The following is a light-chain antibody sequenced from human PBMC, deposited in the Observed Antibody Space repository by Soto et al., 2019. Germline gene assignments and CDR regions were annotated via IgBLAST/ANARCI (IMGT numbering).Light chain of an antibody. CDR2: DVS. J-gene: IGLJ1*01. CDR3: NSYTSSGTYV. V-gene: IGLV2-14*01. Sequence: QSVLTQPASVSGSPGQSIAISCTGTSSDVGGYDYVSWFQQHPRKAPKLMIYDVSNRPSGVSSRFSGSKSGNTASLTISGLQAEDEADYYCNSYTSSGTYVFGTGTKV. CDR1: SSDVGGYDY.